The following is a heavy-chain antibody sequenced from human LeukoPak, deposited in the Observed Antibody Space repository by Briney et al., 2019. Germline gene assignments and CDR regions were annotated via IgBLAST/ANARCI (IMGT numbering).Heavy chain of an antibody. Sequence: ASVKVSCKASGYTFTGYYMHWVRQAPGQGLEWMGWINPNSGGTNYAQKFQGRVTMTRDTSISTAYMELSRLRSDDTAVYYCAREDGSGSYSLDYWGQGTLVIVSS. CDR2: INPNSGGT. J-gene: IGHJ4*02. D-gene: IGHD3-10*01. V-gene: IGHV1-2*02. CDR3: AREDGSGSYSLDY. CDR1: GYTFTGYY.